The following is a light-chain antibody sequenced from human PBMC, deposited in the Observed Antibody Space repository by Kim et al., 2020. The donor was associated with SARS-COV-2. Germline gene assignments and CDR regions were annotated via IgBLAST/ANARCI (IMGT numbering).Light chain of an antibody. V-gene: IGLV1-51*01. CDR1: ISNIGNNY. CDR3: GTWDSSLTMVI. J-gene: IGLJ2*01. Sequence: QKVTITCYGTISNIGNNYVSWYQQLHGTAPKLLIYVNGKRPSGIPDRFSGSKSGTAATLGITGIQTGDEADYYCGTWDSSLTMVIFGGGTQLTVL. CDR2: VNG.